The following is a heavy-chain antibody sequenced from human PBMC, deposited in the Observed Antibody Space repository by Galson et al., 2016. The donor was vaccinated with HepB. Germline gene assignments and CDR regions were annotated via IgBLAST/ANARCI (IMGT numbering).Heavy chain of an antibody. Sequence: SLRLSCAASRFTFSNFWMVWVRQAPGKGLEWVANIDRDGSETNYVDSVKGRFTISRDNAKNSLYLQMNNLRAEDTATYYCTTCRGPTWTFFDYWGQGTLVTVSS. V-gene: IGHV3-7*01. CDR1: RFTFSNFW. CDR3: TTCRGPTWTFFDY. CDR2: IDRDGSET. J-gene: IGHJ4*02. D-gene: IGHD3/OR15-3a*01.